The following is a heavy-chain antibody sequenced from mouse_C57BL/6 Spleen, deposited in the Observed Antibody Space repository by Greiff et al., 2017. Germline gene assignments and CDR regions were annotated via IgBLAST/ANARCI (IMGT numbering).Heavy chain of an antibody. J-gene: IGHJ3*01. CDR1: GYTFTSYW. V-gene: IGHV1-69*01. CDR2: IDPSDSYT. CDR3: ARSGITGTKFAY. D-gene: IGHD4-1*01. Sequence: VQLQQPGAELVMPGASVKLSCKASGYTFTSYWMHWVKQRPGQGLEWIGEIDPSDSYTNYNQKFKGKSTLTVDKSSSTAYMQLSSLTSEDSAVYYCARSGITGTKFAYWGQGTLVTVSA.